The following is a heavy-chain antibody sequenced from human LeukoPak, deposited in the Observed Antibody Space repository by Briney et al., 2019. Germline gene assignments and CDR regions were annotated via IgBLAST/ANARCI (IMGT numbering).Heavy chain of an antibody. V-gene: IGHV5-10-1*01. D-gene: IGHD2-2*01. Sequence: GESLKISFKGSGYSFTSYWISWVRQMPGKGLEWMGRIDPSDSYTNYSPSFQGHVTISADKSISTAYLQWSSLKASDTAMYYCARLITEDIVVVPAALNYYYGMDVWGQGTTVTVSS. CDR3: ARLITEDIVVVPAALNYYYGMDV. CDR2: IDPSDSYT. J-gene: IGHJ6*02. CDR1: GYSFTSYW.